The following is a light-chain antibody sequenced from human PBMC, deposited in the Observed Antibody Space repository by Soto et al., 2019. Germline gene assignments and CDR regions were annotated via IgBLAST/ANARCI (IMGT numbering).Light chain of an antibody. V-gene: IGLV6-57*04. Sequence: FMLTQPHSVSKSPGKTISISCTRSSGRIASNYVQWYQQRPGSAPTTVIYEDNQRPSGVPDRFSGSTDGSSNSASLTISGLQTEDEADYYCQSYDSSTVVFGGGTKLTVL. CDR2: EDN. CDR3: QSYDSSTVV. CDR1: SGRIASNY. J-gene: IGLJ2*01.